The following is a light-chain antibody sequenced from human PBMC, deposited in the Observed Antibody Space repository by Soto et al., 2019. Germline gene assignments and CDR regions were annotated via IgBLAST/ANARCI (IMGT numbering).Light chain of an antibody. Sequence: QSVLTQPASVSGSPGQSITISCTGTSSDVGGYNFVSWYQQHPGKAPRLMIYDVSNRPSGVSVRFSGSKSGNTASLTISGLQAEDEADYYCSSYARGSSDVFGTGTKVTVL. CDR1: SSDVGGYNF. CDR3: SSYARGSSDV. J-gene: IGLJ1*01. V-gene: IGLV2-14*03. CDR2: DVS.